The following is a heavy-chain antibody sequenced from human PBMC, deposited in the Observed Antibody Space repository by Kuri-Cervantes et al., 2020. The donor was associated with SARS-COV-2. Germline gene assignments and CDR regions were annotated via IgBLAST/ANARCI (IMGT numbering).Heavy chain of an antibody. CDR2: INPNSGGT. D-gene: IGHD3-10*01. J-gene: IGHJ6*02. V-gene: IGHV1-2*04. Sequence: ASVKVSCKASGYTFTGYYMHWVRQAPGQGLEWMGWINPNSGGTNYAQKFQGWVTMTRDTSISTAYMELSRLRSEDTAVYYCARASVRGFIITYHSYGMDVWGQGTTVTVSS. CDR3: ARASVRGFIITYHSYGMDV. CDR1: GYTFTGYY.